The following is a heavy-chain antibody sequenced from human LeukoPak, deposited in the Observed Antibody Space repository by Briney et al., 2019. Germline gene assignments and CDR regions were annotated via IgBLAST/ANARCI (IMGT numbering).Heavy chain of an antibody. J-gene: IGHJ6*03. Sequence: GGSLRLSCAASGFTFSSYSMNWVRQAPGKGPEWVSSISSSSSYIYYADSVKGRFTISRDNAKNSLYLQMNSLRAEDTAVYYCARAVGCSGGSCYYYYYYMDVWGNGTTVTISS. D-gene: IGHD2-15*01. CDR1: GFTFSSYS. CDR2: ISSSSSYI. CDR3: ARAVGCSGGSCYYYYYYMDV. V-gene: IGHV3-21*01.